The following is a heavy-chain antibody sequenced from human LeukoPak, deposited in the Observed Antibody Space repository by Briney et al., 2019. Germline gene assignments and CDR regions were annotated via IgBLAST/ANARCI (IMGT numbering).Heavy chain of an antibody. D-gene: IGHD2-8*01. CDR2: ISLSGLT. CDR3: SGENGAFSPFGY. V-gene: IGHV4-4*02. J-gene: IGHJ4*02. CDR1: GGSITSTNW. Sequence: PSGTLSLTCGVSGGSITSTNWWSWVRQPPGQGLEWIGEISLSGLTNYKTSLKSRVTMALDKSKNHLSLSLTAVTAADTAVYYCSGENGAFSPFGYWGQGTLVTVPS.